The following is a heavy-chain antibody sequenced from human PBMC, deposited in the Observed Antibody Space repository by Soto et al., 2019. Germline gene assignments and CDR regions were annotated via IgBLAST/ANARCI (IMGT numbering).Heavy chain of an antibody. Sequence: GSLRLSCAASGFIFSNAWINWVRQAPGKGLEWVGRVKSKTDGGTTDFAAPVKGRFAISRDDSKNMVYLEMNSLKTEDTAIYYCTTDSYMTNIIVRFDYCGHGTLVTVSS. CDR2: VKSKTDGGTT. J-gene: IGHJ4*01. V-gene: IGHV3-15*07. D-gene: IGHD4-17*01. CDR3: TTDSYMTNIIVRFDY. CDR1: GFIFSNAW.